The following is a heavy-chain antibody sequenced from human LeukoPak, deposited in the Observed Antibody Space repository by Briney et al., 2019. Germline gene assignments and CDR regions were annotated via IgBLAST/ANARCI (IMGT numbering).Heavy chain of an antibody. CDR1: GGSFSGYY. CDR2: INHSGST. J-gene: IGHJ4*02. Sequence: PSETLSLTCAAYGGSFSGYYWSWIRQPPGKGLEWIGEINHSGSTNYNPSLKSRVTIPVDTSKNQFSLKLSSVTAADTAVYYCARGRLVVPAAIHNPFDYWGQGTLVTVSS. CDR3: ARGRLVVPAAIHNPFDY. V-gene: IGHV4-34*01. D-gene: IGHD2-2*02.